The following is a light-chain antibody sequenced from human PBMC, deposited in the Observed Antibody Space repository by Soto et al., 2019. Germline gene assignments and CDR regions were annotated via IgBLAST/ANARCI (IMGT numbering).Light chain of an antibody. CDR3: SSYTSSSTVV. J-gene: IGLJ2*01. CDR1: SSDVGGYNY. Sequence: QSALTQPASVSGARGQSITISCTGTSSDVGGYNYVSWYQQHPGKAPKLMIYEVSNRPSGVSNRFSGSKSGNTASLTISGLQAEDEADYYCSSYTSSSTVVFGGGTKFTVL. CDR2: EVS. V-gene: IGLV2-14*01.